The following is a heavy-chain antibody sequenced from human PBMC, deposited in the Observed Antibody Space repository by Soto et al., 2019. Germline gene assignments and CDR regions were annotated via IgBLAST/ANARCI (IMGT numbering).Heavy chain of an antibody. CDR2: IDPSDSYT. CDR1: GYSFTSYW. Sequence: GESLKISCKGSGYSFTSYWISWVRQMPGKGLAWMGRIDPSDSYTNYSPSFQGHVTISADKSISTAYLQWSSLKASDTAMYYCARHSIVVVTAIPVGMDVWGQGTTVTVSS. V-gene: IGHV5-10-1*01. J-gene: IGHJ6*02. D-gene: IGHD2-21*02. CDR3: ARHSIVVVTAIPVGMDV.